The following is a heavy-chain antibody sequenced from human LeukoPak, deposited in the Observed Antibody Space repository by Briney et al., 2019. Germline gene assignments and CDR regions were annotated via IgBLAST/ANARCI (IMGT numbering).Heavy chain of an antibody. CDR3: ATDSSSWFAEYFQH. J-gene: IGHJ1*01. CDR2: ISGSGGST. D-gene: IGHD6-13*01. Sequence: GGSLRLSCAASGFTFSSYAMSWVRQASGKGLEWVSAISGSGGSTYYADSVKGRFTISRDNSKNTLYLQMNSLRAEDTAVYYCATDSSSWFAEYFQHWGQGTLVTVSS. V-gene: IGHV3-23*01. CDR1: GFTFSSYA.